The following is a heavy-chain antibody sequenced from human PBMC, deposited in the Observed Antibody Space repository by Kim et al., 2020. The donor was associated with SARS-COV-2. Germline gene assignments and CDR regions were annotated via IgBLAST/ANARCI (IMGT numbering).Heavy chain of an antibody. J-gene: IGHJ4*02. CDR3: VRRGNVGSRPNFDY. CDR1: GYSFTAYW. Sequence: GESLKISCKGSGYSFTAYWIGWVRQMPGKGPEWMGIIYPSDSDTRYSPSFQGQVTILPVKSKSTPYLPRGSLKAPENAMFYCVRRGNVGSRPNFDYWGQG. D-gene: IGHD2-15*01. CDR2: IYPSDSDT. V-gene: IGHV5-51*01.